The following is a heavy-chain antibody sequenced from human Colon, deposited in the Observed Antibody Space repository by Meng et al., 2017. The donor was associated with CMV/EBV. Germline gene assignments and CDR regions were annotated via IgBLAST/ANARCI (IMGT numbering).Heavy chain of an antibody. Sequence: GGSLRLSCVVSGFTFDDYGMNWVRQSPGKGLEWVAGINWNGGSTGYADSVKGRFTISRDNSKNTLYLQMNSLRAEDTAVYYCAKREIGVFGVVDAFDIWGQGTMVTVSS. CDR1: GFTFDDYG. CDR2: INWNGGST. J-gene: IGHJ3*02. D-gene: IGHD3-3*01. CDR3: AKREIGVFGVVDAFDI. V-gene: IGHV3-20*04.